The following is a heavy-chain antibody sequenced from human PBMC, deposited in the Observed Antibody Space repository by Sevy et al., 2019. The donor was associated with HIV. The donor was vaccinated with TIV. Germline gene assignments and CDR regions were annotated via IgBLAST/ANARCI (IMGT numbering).Heavy chain of an antibody. CDR3: ARSGGYNKYDY. CDR2: INSDGSST. V-gene: IGHV3-74*01. J-gene: IGHJ4*02. D-gene: IGHD2-15*01. CDR1: GFTFSGYW. Sequence: GGSLRLSCAASGFTFSGYWMHWVRQAPGKGLVWVSLINSDGSSTNYADSVKGRFPISRDNAKNTLYLQMNSLRAEDTAVYYCARSGGYNKYDYWGQGTLVTVSS.